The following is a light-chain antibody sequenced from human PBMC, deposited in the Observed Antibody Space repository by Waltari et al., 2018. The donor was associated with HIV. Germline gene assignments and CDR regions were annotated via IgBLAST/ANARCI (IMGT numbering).Light chain of an antibody. V-gene: IGKV3-15*01. CDR3: QQYNNWPGT. J-gene: IGKJ2*01. Sequence: EIMMTQSPATLSVCTGERVTISCRDSQSVSSNLAGYQQKPGQAPRLLIFGASNRATGLPARFSGSWSGTEFTLTISSLQSEDFAVYSCQQYNNWPGTFGPGTKLEIK. CDR2: GAS. CDR1: QSVSSN.